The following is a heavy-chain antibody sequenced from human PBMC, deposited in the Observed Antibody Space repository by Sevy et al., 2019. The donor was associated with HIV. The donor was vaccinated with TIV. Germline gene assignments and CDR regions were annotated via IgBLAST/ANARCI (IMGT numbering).Heavy chain of an antibody. CDR3: AKVLSSSSFNWFDP. J-gene: IGHJ5*02. CDR1: GFTFRNYD. D-gene: IGHD6-6*01. Sequence: GGSLRLSCAASGFTFRNYDMSWVRRAPGKGLEWVSSISGSGGSTFYADSVKGRYTISRDNSKSTLNLQMNSLRAEDTAVYYCAKVLSSSSFNWFDPWGQGTLVTVSS. CDR2: ISGSGGST. V-gene: IGHV3-23*01.